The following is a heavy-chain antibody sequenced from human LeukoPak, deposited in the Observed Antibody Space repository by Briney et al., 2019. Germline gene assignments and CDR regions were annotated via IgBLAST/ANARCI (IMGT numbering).Heavy chain of an antibody. J-gene: IGHJ6*03. CDR1: GFTFSSYN. CDR3: AREGGSYGSGSYYPRYYYYYYMDV. V-gene: IGHV3-21*01. Sequence: GGSLRLSCAASGFTFSSYNMNGVRQSPGKGLEWVSSISTSSNYIYYADAVKGRFTISRDNAKNSLYLQMNSLRAEDTAVYYCAREGGSYGSGSYYPRYYYYYYMDVWGKGTTVTISS. D-gene: IGHD3-10*01. CDR2: ISTSSNYI.